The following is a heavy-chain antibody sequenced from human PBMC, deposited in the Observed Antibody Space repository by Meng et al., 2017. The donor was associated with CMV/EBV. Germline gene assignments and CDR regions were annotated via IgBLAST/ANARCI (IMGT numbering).Heavy chain of an antibody. D-gene: IGHD3-3*01. Sequence: SGPTLVKPTETLTLICTVSGFSLSNARMGVNWIRQPPGKALEWLAHIFSNDDKFYSTSLKSRLTISKDTSKGQVVLTMTNMDPVDTATYYCARSGRYYDFWSGYQNWFDPWGQGTLVTVSS. J-gene: IGHJ5*02. CDR2: IFSNDDK. CDR3: ARSGRYYDFWSGYQNWFDP. V-gene: IGHV2-26*01. CDR1: GFSLSNARMG.